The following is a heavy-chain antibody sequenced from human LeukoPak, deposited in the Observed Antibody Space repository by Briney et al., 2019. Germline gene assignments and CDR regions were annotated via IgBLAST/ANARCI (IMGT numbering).Heavy chain of an antibody. V-gene: IGHV3-66*01. CDR2: IYSDGST. CDR1: GFILSNSY. D-gene: IGHD6-25*01. Sequence: VGSLRLSCAASGFILSNSYMSWVRQAQGKGREWVAVIYSDGSTYYADSGKGRCTISRDNSKNTLNLPMNSLSAEDTAVYYCARERPNLAHPWGQGTLVTVSS. J-gene: IGHJ5*02. CDR3: ARERPNLAHP.